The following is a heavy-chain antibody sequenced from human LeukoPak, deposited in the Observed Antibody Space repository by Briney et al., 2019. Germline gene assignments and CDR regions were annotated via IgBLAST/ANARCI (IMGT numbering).Heavy chain of an antibody. J-gene: IGHJ5*02. V-gene: IGHV4-34*01. CDR3: ARGGGLGNWFDP. D-gene: IGHD3-16*01. Sequence: PSETLSLTCAVYGGSFSGYCWSWIRQPPGKGLEWIGEINHSGSTNYNPSLKSRVTISVDTSKNQFSLKLSSVTAADTAVYYCARGGGLGNWFDPWGQGTLVTVSS. CDR1: GGSFSGYC. CDR2: INHSGST.